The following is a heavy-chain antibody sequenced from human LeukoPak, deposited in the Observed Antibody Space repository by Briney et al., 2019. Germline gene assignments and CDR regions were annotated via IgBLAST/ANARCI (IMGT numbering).Heavy chain of an antibody. CDR2: INAGNGNT. Sequence: ASVKVSCKASGYTFTSYAMHWVRQAPGQRLEWMGWINAGNGNTKYSQKFQGRVTITRDTSASTAYMELSSLRSEDTAVYYCARDQYSHEWTDAFDIWGQGTMVTVSS. V-gene: IGHV1-3*01. CDR1: GYTFTSYA. J-gene: IGHJ3*02. D-gene: IGHD3-3*01. CDR3: ARDQYSHEWTDAFDI.